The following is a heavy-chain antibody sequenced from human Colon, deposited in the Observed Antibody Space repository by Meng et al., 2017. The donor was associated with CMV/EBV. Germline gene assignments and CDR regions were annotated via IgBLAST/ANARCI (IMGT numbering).Heavy chain of an antibody. D-gene: IGHD4-11*01. J-gene: IGHJ4*02. CDR3: ARVKLQNNHYYFVY. Sequence: HAQQQASGTGLVKPPETLSLTCTASGGYISNYSSWIRQPPAKRLECNGYIYYNGSTNYTPSLKSRVTMSVDTSKNQFSLKLSSVTAADTAVYYCARVKLQNNHYYFVYWGQGTLVTVSS. CDR2: IYYNGST. V-gene: IGHV4-59*01. CDR1: GGYISNYS.